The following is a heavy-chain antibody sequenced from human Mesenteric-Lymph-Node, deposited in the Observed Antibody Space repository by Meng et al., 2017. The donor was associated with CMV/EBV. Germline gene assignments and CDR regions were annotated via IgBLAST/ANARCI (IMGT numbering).Heavy chain of an antibody. CDR1: GGTFSSYA. CDR3: ARDKICGATSCYNWFDP. CDR2: IIPILGIA. D-gene: IGHD2-2*01. V-gene: IGHV1-69*10. Sequence: SVKVSCKASGGTFSSYAISWVRQAPGQGLEWMGGIIPILGIANYAQKFRGRVTITADKSTSTAYMELSSLRSEDTAVYYCARDKICGATSCYNWFDPWGQGTLVTVSS. J-gene: IGHJ5*02.